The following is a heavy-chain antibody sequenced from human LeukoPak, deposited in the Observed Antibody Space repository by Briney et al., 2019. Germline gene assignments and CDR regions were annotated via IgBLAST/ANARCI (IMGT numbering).Heavy chain of an antibody. J-gene: IGHJ4*02. Sequence: PSETLSLTCAVYGGSFSGYYWSCIRQPPGKGLEWIGEINHSRNTNYNPSLKSRVTISVDTSKNQFSLKVSSVTAADTAVYYCARARRDSGYYNVDYWGQGALVTVSS. CDR3: ARARRDSGYYNVDY. V-gene: IGHV4-34*01. CDR2: INHSRNT. CDR1: GGSFSGYY. D-gene: IGHD3-3*01.